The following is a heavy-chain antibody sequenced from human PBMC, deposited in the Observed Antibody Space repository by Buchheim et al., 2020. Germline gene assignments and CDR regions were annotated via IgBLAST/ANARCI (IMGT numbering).Heavy chain of an antibody. CDR2: INQSGST. J-gene: IGHJ5*02. CDR1: RGSFSGYD. D-gene: IGHD6-13*01. Sequence: QVQLQLWGAGLLKPSETLSLTCAVYRGSFSGYDWSWIRQPPGMGLEWIGEINQSGSTNYSPSLKSRVTMSVDTSKSQFSLKLSSVTAADTAVYYCASWGLSSWYEGWFDPWGQGTL. V-gene: IGHV4-34*01. CDR3: ASWGLSSWYEGWFDP.